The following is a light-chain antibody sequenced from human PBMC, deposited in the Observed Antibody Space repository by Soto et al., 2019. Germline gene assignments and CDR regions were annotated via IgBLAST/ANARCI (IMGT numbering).Light chain of an antibody. CDR1: QSVSSSY. Sequence: EIVLTQSPGTLSLSPGERATLSCRASQSVSSSYLAWYQQKPGQAPRLLIYGASSRATGIPDRFSGSGSGTVFTLTISRLEPEGFAVYYCQQYGSSPRTFGQGTKVEIK. CDR2: GAS. CDR3: QQYGSSPRT. V-gene: IGKV3-20*01. J-gene: IGKJ1*01.